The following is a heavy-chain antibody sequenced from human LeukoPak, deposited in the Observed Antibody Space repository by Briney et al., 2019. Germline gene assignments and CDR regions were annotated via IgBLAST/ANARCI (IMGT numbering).Heavy chain of an antibody. CDR3: AREYGSGSSRRRFDP. CDR2: IGYGGDT. Sequence: GGSLRLSCAASGFTISSDSMHWIRQAPGKGLEYVSAIGYGGDTYYANSVKGRFTISRDISKNTLYLQMGSLRPEDMAVYYCAREYGSGSSRRRFDPWGQGTLVTVSS. V-gene: IGHV3-64*01. CDR1: GFTISSDS. J-gene: IGHJ5*02. D-gene: IGHD3-10*01.